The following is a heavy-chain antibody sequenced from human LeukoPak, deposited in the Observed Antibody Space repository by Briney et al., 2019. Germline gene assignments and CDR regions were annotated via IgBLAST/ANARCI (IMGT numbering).Heavy chain of an antibody. CDR3: ARDMYSGSYSGRFDY. Sequence: PGGSLRLSCAASGFTFSSYSMNWVRQAPGKGLEWVSSISSSSSYIYYADSVKGRFTISRDNAKNSLYLQMNSLRAEDTAVYYCARDMYSGSYSGRFDYWGQGTLVTVSS. CDR1: GFTFSSYS. CDR2: ISSSSSYI. D-gene: IGHD1-26*01. J-gene: IGHJ4*02. V-gene: IGHV3-21*01.